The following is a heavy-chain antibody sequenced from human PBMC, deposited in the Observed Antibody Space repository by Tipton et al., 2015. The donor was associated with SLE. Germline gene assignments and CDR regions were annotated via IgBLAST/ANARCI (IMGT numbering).Heavy chain of an antibody. CDR1: GGSISSDDHY. CDR2: IYYIGST. CDR3: ARVSGYSYGLRVPFDY. J-gene: IGHJ4*02. Sequence: TLSLTCSVSGGSISSDDHYWSWIRQTPGKGPEWIGYIYYIGSTYYNPSLMSRLVISLDTSKNQFSLKLSSVTAADTAVYYCARVSGYSYGLRVPFDYWSQGTLVTVSS. D-gene: IGHD5-18*01. V-gene: IGHV4-30-4*01.